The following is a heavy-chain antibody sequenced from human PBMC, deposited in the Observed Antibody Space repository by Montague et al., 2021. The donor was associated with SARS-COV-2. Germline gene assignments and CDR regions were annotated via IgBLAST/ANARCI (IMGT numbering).Heavy chain of an antibody. D-gene: IGHD3-10*01. J-gene: IGHJ6*03. CDR1: GGSFSTYS. CDR3: VRLGDGVVPSPILGVGPYYSYYYTDV. V-gene: IGHV4-34*01. CDR2: IHHGGST. Sequence: SETLSLTCAVHGGSFSTYSWNWIRQPPGKGLEWIGEIHHGGSTNYNPSLKSRVTISADTSKNQFSLKLTSVAAADTAVYYCVRLGDGVVPSPILGVGPYYSYYYTDVWGKGTTVTVSS.